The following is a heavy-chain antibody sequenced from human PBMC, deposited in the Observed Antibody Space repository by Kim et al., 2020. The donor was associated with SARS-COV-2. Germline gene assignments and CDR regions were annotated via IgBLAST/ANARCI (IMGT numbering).Heavy chain of an antibody. J-gene: IGHJ4*02. V-gene: IGHV4-59*01. CDR2: SGST. CDR3: ARKGSYSDY. Sequence: SGSTNYTPSLKSRVTISVDTSKNQFSLKLSSVTAADTAVYYCARKGSYSDYWGQGTLVTVSS.